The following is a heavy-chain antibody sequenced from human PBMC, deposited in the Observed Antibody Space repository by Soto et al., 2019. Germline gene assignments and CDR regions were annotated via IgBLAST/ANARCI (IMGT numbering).Heavy chain of an antibody. CDR3: ATAVNSAMAFDY. CDR1: GYTFTHYY. D-gene: IGHD5-18*01. V-gene: IGHV1-46*01. J-gene: IGHJ4*02. CDR2: INPNGGST. Sequence: QVQLVQSGAEVKKPGASVKVSCKASGYTFTHYYMHWVRQAPGQGLEWMGIINPNGGSTTYAQRSRAGFTMPRDTSTSTVYMELSSLRSEDSAVYYCATAVNSAMAFDYWGQGTLVTVSS.